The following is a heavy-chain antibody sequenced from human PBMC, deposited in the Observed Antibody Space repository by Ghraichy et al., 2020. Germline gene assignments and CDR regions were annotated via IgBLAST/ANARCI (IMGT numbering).Heavy chain of an antibody. D-gene: IGHD2-2*01. V-gene: IGHV3-21*01. Sequence: GGSLRLSCAASGFTFRAYSVSWVRQAPGKGLEWVSSISSSSRYILYADSVKGRFTISRDNAKNSLYLQMNSLRAEDTAVYYCARDRVDIVVVGGFYYGMDVWGQGPTVTVSS. CDR3: ARDRVDIVVVGGFYYGMDV. CDR1: GFTFRAYS. J-gene: IGHJ6*02. CDR2: ISSSSRYI.